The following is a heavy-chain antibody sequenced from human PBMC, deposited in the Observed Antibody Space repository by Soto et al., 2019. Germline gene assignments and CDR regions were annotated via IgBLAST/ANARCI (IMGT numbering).Heavy chain of an antibody. Sequence: PSETLSLTCTVSGGSISSYYWSWIRQPPGKGLEWIGYIYYSGSTNYNPSLKSRVTISVDTSKNQFSLKLSSVTAADTAVYYCARDAAAAGTGFDYWGQGTLVTVSS. D-gene: IGHD6-13*01. J-gene: IGHJ4*02. CDR1: GGSISSYY. V-gene: IGHV4-59*01. CDR2: IYYSGST. CDR3: ARDAAAAGTGFDY.